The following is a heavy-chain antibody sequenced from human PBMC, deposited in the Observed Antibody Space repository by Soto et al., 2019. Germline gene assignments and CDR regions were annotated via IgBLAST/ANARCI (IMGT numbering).Heavy chain of an antibody. CDR2: IKQDGSEK. CDR3: ARADDFWSGYYMYYFDY. Sequence: GGSLRLSCVASGFTFSSYWMSWVRQAPGKGLEWVANIKQDGSEKYYVDSVKGRFTISRDNAKNSLYLQMNSLRAEDTAVYYCARADDFWSGYYMYYFDYWGQGTLVTVSS. D-gene: IGHD3-3*01. CDR1: GFTFSSYW. V-gene: IGHV3-7*01. J-gene: IGHJ4*02.